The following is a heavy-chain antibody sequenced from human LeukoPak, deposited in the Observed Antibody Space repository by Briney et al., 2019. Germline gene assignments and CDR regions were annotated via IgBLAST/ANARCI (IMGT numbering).Heavy chain of an antibody. CDR1: GYTFTSYD. CDR2: MNPNSGNT. V-gene: IGHV1-8*01. Sequence: ASVKVSCKASGYTFTSYDINWVRQATGQGLEWMGWMNPNSGNTGYAQKFQGRVTMTRNTSISTAYMELSSLRAEDTAVYYCARQDIMSISTNDYYYYYMDVWGKGTAVTISS. J-gene: IGHJ6*03. CDR3: ARQDIMSISTNDYYYYYMDV. D-gene: IGHD5/OR15-5a*01.